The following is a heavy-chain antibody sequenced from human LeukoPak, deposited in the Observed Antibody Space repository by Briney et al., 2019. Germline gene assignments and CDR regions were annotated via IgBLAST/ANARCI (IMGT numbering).Heavy chain of an antibody. CDR3: ARDYGDYVGYFDY. J-gene: IGHJ4*02. Sequence: PSQTLSLTCTVSGDSISSGDYYWSWIRQPPGKGLEWIGNIYYSGSSFYNPSLKSRLTISVDTSKNQFSLKLSSVTAADTAVYYCARDYGDYVGYFDYWGQGSLVTVSS. CDR2: IYYSGSS. CDR1: GDSISSGDYY. V-gene: IGHV4-30-4*01. D-gene: IGHD4-17*01.